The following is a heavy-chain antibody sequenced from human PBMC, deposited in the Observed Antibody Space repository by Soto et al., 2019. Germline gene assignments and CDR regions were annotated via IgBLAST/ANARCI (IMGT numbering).Heavy chain of an antibody. CDR2: IYYSGST. D-gene: IGHD5-18*01. Sequence: SETLSLTCTLSGGSISSSSYDWGFMRQPPWTGLEWIGSIYYSGSTNYNPSLKSRVTISVDTSKNQFSLKLSSVTAAETAVYYCAREKNDSIQLWMTGWFDPWGQGTLVPVSS. V-gene: IGHV4-39*07. J-gene: IGHJ5*02. CDR3: AREKNDSIQLWMTGWFDP. CDR1: GGSISSSSYD.